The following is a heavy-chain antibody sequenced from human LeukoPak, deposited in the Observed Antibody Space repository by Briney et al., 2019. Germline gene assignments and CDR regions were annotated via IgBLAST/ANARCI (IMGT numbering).Heavy chain of an antibody. V-gene: IGHV3-53*01. CDR2: LYSGGNT. J-gene: IGHJ6*02. CDR1: GFTVSNNY. Sequence: GGSLRLSCAASGFTVSNNYMSWVRQAPGKGLEWVSVLYSGGNTYYTDSVKGRFAISRDYSRNTVYLQMNSLRAEDTAVYYCARDRVPSSTWWEDYYYGMDVWGQGTTVTVSS. CDR3: ARDRVPSSTWWEDYYYGMDV. D-gene: IGHD6-13*01.